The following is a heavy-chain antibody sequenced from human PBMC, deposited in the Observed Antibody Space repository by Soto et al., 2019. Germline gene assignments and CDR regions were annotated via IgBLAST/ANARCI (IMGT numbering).Heavy chain of an antibody. CDR2: ISSSSSTI. CDR3: ARDSGYSYGPLDY. J-gene: IGHJ4*02. D-gene: IGHD5-18*01. V-gene: IGHV3-48*01. Sequence: GGSLRLSCASSGFTFSIYSMNWVRQAPEKGLEWVSYISSSSSTIYYADSVKGRFTISRDNAKNSLYLQMNSLRAEDTAVYYCARDSGYSYGPLDYWGQGTLVTVSS. CDR1: GFTFSIYS.